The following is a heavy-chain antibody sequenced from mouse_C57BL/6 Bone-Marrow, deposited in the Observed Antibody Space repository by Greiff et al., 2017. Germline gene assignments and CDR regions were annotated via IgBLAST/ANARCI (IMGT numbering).Heavy chain of an antibody. Sequence: VQLQQSGPGLVAPSQSLSITCTVSGFSLTSYAISWVRQPPGKGLEWLGVIWTGGGTNYNSALKSRLSISKDNSKSQVFLKMNSLQTDDTARYYCASIYYDYDGRYYYAMDYWGQGTSVTVSS. D-gene: IGHD2-4*01. CDR3: ASIYYDYDGRYYYAMDY. CDR1: GFSLTSYA. J-gene: IGHJ4*01. V-gene: IGHV2-9-1*01. CDR2: IWTGGGT.